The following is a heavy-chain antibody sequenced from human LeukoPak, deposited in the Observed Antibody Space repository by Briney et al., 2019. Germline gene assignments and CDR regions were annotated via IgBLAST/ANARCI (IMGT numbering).Heavy chain of an antibody. V-gene: IGHV1-46*01. CDR2: INPSGGDT. CDR1: GYTFTNYF. Sequence: ASVKVSCKASGYTFTNYFMHWVRQAPGQGLEWMGVINPSGGDTTYAPKFQGRVTMTRDTSTSTFYMELSSLRSEDTAVYYCARSNQVQTVTISDYWGQGTLVTVSS. D-gene: IGHD4-17*01. CDR3: ARSNQVQTVTISDY. J-gene: IGHJ4*02.